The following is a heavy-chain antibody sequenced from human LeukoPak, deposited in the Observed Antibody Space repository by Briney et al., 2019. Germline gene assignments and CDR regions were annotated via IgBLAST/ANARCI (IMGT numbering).Heavy chain of an antibody. V-gene: IGHV4-39*01. CDR2: IYYSGST. Sequence: SVTLSLTCTVSGGSISSSSYYWGWIRQPPGKGREWIGSIYYSGSTYYNPSLKSRVTISVDTSKNQFSLKLSSVTAADAAVYYCASQSSSFRAFDIWGQGTMVTVSS. CDR1: GGSISSSSYY. D-gene: IGHD6-13*01. J-gene: IGHJ3*02. CDR3: ASQSSSFRAFDI.